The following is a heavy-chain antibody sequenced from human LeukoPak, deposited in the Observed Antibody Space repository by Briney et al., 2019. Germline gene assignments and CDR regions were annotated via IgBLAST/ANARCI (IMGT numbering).Heavy chain of an antibody. V-gene: IGHV4-34*01. D-gene: IGHD3-10*01. CDR1: GGSFSGYY. Sequence: SETLSLTCAVYGGSFSGYYWSWIRQPPGKWLEWIGEINHSGSTNYNPSLKSRVTISVDTSKNQFSLKLSSVTAADTAVYYCARGRRLLWFGESSKWFDPWGQGTLVTVSS. J-gene: IGHJ5*02. CDR2: INHSGST. CDR3: ARGRRLLWFGESSKWFDP.